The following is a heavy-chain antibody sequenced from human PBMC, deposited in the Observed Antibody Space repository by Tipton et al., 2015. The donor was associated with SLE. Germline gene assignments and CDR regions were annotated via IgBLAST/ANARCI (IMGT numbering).Heavy chain of an antibody. V-gene: IGHV4-4*02. CDR3: ARDHEAQGYFDL. CDR1: RGSITSTNW. J-gene: IGHJ2*01. CDR2: IYYGGNT. Sequence: SLRLSCAVSRGSITSTNWWNWVRQSPGKGLEWIGEIYYGGNTNYNPSLKSRVTISVDKSKDEISLTLASVTAADTAVYYCARDHEAQGYFDLWGRGTLVTVSS.